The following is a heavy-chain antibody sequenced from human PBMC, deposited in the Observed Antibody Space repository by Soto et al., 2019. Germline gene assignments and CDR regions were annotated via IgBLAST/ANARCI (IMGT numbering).Heavy chain of an antibody. D-gene: IGHD6-6*01. Sequence: QVQLVQSGAEVKKPGASVKVSCKASGYTFTGNYMHWVRQAPGQGLEWMGWINPNSGGTNYAQKFQGRVTVTSDTSISTAYMELSRLRSYDTAVYYCARDGDSSSPFDIWGQGTMVTVSS. CDR2: INPNSGGT. CDR1: GYTFTGNY. J-gene: IGHJ3*02. V-gene: IGHV1-2*02. CDR3: ARDGDSSSPFDI.